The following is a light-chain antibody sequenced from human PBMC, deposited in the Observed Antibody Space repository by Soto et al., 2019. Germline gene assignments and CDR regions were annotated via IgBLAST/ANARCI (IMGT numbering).Light chain of an antibody. Sequence: LTQPASVSGSPGQSITISCTGTSSDVGGYDYVSWYQQHPGKAPKLMIYDVTNRPSGVSNRFSGSKSGNTASLTISGLQAEDEADYYCISYASINTYVFGTGTKSPS. J-gene: IGLJ1*01. CDR3: ISYASINTYV. CDR2: DVT. V-gene: IGLV2-14*01. CDR1: SSDVGGYDY.